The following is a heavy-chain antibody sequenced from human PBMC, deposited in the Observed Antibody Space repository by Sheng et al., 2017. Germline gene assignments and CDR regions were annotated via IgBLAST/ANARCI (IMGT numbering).Heavy chain of an antibody. CDR2: IKQDGSEK. Sequence: VQLVESGGDLVQPGGSLRISCAASGFIFSNYWMAWVRQAPGKGPEWVANIKQDGSEKNYVDSVKGRFTISRDNAKNSLSLHMNSLRSEESAVYYCARDAGGVLDSWGQGTLVTVSS. CDR1: GFIFSNYW. CDR3: ARDAGGVLDS. J-gene: IGHJ4*02. D-gene: IGHD1-26*01. V-gene: IGHV3-7*01.